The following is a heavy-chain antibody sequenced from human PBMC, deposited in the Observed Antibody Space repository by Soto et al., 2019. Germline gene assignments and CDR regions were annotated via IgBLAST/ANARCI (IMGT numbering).Heavy chain of an antibody. Sequence: EVHLVESGGGLVQTGGSLRLSCAIFESTVSRDWMNWVRQAPGKGLEWVAHINQDGSEKYYVDSVKGRFTISRDNAKKALYLQMKRPGPADPGLVYWLGGVGDAFWGQGTLVTVSS. CDR1: ESTVSRDW. CDR2: INQDGSEK. CDR3: LGGVGDAF. V-gene: IGHV3-7*01. J-gene: IGHJ4*02. D-gene: IGHD1-26*01.